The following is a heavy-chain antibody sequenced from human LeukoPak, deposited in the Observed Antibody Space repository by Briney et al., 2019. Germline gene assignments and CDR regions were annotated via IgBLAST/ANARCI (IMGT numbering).Heavy chain of an antibody. Sequence: KPSETLSLTCAVYGGSFSGYYWSWIRQPPGKGLEWIGEINHSGSTNYNPSLKSRVTISVVTAKNQFSLKLSSVTAADTAVYYCARGRGDCSSTSCYLVYYYYYMDVWGKGTTVTVSS. D-gene: IGHD2-2*01. CDR1: GGSFSGYY. V-gene: IGHV4-34*01. J-gene: IGHJ6*03. CDR3: ARGRGDCSSTSCYLVYYYYYMDV. CDR2: INHSGST.